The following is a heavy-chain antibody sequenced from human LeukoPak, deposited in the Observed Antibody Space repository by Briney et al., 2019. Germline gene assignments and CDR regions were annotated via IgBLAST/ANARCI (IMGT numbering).Heavy chain of an antibody. CDR2: ISSSGSTI. CDR3: ARDGDCDILTAYYRPYYFDY. CDR1: GFTFRSYE. D-gene: IGHD3-9*01. Sequence: PGGSLRLSCAASGFTFRSYEMNWVRQAPGKGLEWLSYISSSGSTIYYADSVKGRFTISRDNAKNSLYLQMNSLRAEDTAVYYCARDGDCDILTAYYRPYYFDYWGQGTLVTVSS. V-gene: IGHV3-48*03. J-gene: IGHJ4*02.